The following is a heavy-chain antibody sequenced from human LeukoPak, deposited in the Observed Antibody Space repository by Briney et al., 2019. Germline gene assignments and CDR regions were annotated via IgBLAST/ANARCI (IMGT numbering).Heavy chain of an antibody. J-gene: IGHJ4*02. Sequence: APVKASCKASGYTFTSYDISWVRQATGQGLEWMGWMNPNSGNAGYAQRFQGRVTMTRNNSISTAYMELTSLRSEDTAVYYCGRPLQRGSWTQRALDYWGQGTLVTVSS. D-gene: IGHD3-10*01. CDR3: GRPLQRGSWTQRALDY. V-gene: IGHV1-8*01. CDR2: MNPNSGNA. CDR1: GYTFTSYD.